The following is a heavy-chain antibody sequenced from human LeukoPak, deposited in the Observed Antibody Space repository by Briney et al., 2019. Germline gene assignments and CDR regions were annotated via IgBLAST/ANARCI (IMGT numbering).Heavy chain of an antibody. V-gene: IGHV3-30*18. D-gene: IGHD2-15*01. CDR3: AKERYLLDS. CDR2: ISFDGSDK. Sequence: GKSLRLSCAASGFTFSGYPIHWVRQAPGKGLEWVAVISFDGSDKYYGDFVRGRFTISRDNSNNTLYLQMNNLRVEDTAVYYCAKERYLLDSWGQGTLVTVSS. J-gene: IGHJ4*02. CDR1: GFTFSGYP.